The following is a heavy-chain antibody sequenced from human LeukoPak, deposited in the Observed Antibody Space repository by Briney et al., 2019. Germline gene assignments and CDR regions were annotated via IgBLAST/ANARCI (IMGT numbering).Heavy chain of an antibody. V-gene: IGHV4-61*08. CDR2: IYYSGST. Sequence: SETLSLTCTVSGGSISSGGYYWSWIRQPPGKGLEWIGYIYYSGSTNYNPSLKSRVTISVDTSKNQFSLKLSSVTAADTAVYYCARSSYDFWSGYYSYFDYWGQGTPVTVSS. D-gene: IGHD3-3*01. CDR1: GGSISSGGYY. CDR3: ARSSYDFWSGYYSYFDY. J-gene: IGHJ4*02.